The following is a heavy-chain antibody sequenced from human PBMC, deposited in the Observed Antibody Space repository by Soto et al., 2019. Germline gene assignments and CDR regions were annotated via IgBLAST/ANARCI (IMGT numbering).Heavy chain of an antibody. J-gene: IGHJ5*02. Sequence: ASVKVSCKVSGYTLTELSMHWVRQAPGKGLEWMGGFDPEDGETIYAQKFQGRVTMTEDTSTDTAYMELSSLRSEDTAVYYCATEVGRSNQFDLWGQGTMVTVSS. CDR1: GYTLTELS. V-gene: IGHV1-24*01. D-gene: IGHD6-13*01. CDR2: FDPEDGET. CDR3: ATEVGRSNQFDL.